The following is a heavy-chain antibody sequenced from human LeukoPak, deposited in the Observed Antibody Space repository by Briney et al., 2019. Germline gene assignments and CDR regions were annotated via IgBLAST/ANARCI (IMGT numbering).Heavy chain of an antibody. D-gene: IGHD2-8*01. CDR1: GYTFTSYG. CDR3: ARDHIVPNWFDP. J-gene: IGHJ5*02. CDR2: ISAYNGNT. V-gene: IGHV1-18*01. Sequence: ASVKVSCKASGYTFTSYGISWVRQAPGQGLEWMGRISAYNGNTNYAQKLQGRVTMTTDTSTSTAYMELRSLRSDDTAVYYCARDHIVPNWFDPWGQGTLVTVSS.